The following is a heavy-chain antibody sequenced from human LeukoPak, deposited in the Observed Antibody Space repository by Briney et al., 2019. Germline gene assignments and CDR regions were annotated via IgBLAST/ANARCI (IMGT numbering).Heavy chain of an antibody. CDR3: ASTGDRLLLPTHPYYYYGMDV. D-gene: IGHD2-15*01. CDR2: INPNSGGT. V-gene: IGHV1-2*02. J-gene: IGHJ6*02. Sequence: ASVKVSCKASGYTFSGYYMHRVRQAPGQGLEWMGWINPNSGGTNYAQKFQGRVTMTRDTSISTAYMELSRQRSDDTAVYYCASTGDRLLLPTHPYYYYGMDVWGQGTTVTVSS. CDR1: GYTFSGYY.